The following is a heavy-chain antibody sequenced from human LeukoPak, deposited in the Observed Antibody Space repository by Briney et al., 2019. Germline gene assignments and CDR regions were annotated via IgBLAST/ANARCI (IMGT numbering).Heavy chain of an antibody. CDR3: ARFVIYGDYESQNAFDI. CDR2: INHSGST. J-gene: IGHJ3*02. D-gene: IGHD4-17*01. CDR1: GGSFSGYY. Sequence: SETLSLTCAVYGGSFSGYYWSWIRQPPGKGLEWIGEINHSGSTNYHPSLKSRVTISVDTSKNQFSLKLSSVTAADTAVYYCARFVIYGDYESQNAFDIWGQGTMVTVSS. V-gene: IGHV4-34*01.